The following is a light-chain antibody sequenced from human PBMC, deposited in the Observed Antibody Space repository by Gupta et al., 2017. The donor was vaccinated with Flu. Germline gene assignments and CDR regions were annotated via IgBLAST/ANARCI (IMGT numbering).Light chain of an antibody. CDR3: QQRRDWPLT. Sequence: EIVLTQSPAILSLSPGGRATLSCRASETVSYFLVWYQQKPGQAPRLLIYDASKRATGIPTRFSGSGSGTDFSLTISGLEPEDSAIYYCQQRRDWPLTFGQGTKLEIK. CDR1: ETVSYF. J-gene: IGKJ2*01. CDR2: DAS. V-gene: IGKV3-11*01.